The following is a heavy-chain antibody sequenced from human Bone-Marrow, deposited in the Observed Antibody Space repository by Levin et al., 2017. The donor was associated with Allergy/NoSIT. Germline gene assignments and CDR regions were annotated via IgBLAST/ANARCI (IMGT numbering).Heavy chain of an antibody. J-gene: IGHJ4*02. Sequence: GGSLRLSCAASGFTFSSYAMSWVRQAPGKGLEWVSAISGSGGSTYYADSVKGRFTISRDNSKNTLYLQMNSLRAEDTAVYYCAKDQGYDFWSGIPFDYWGQGTLVTVSS. D-gene: IGHD3-3*01. CDR3: AKDQGYDFWSGIPFDY. CDR2: ISGSGGST. CDR1: GFTFSSYA. V-gene: IGHV3-23*01.